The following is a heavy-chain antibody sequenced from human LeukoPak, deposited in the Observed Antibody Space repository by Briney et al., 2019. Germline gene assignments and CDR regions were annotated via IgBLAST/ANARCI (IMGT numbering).Heavy chain of an antibody. D-gene: IGHD1-1*01. CDR2: IRTASAT. CDR1: GFTFSSFD. J-gene: IGHJ6*03. Sequence: PGGSLRLSCAASGFTFSSFDMHWVRQPTGQGLEWVSTIRTASATYYPGSVDSRITLSSDNANNSLFLLMNRLTAEDTAVYYVARGRPRGKYYYMHVWGKRPTVTVP. CDR3: ARGRPRGKYYYMHV. V-gene: IGHV3-13*01.